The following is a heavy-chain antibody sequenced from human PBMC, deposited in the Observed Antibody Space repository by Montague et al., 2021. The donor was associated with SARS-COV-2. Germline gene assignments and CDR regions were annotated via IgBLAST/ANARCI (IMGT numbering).Heavy chain of an antibody. Sequence: SETLSLTCTVSGSSISSGYCWGWIRQPPGKGLEWIGSIYHSGSTYYNPSLKSRVTISVDTSKNRFSLKLSSVTAADTAVYYCARDCYDYGSGSYQRWFDPWGQGTLVTVSS. CDR2: IYHSGST. V-gene: IGHV4-38-2*02. CDR3: ARDCYDYGSGSYQRWFDP. J-gene: IGHJ5*02. CDR1: GSSISSGYC. D-gene: IGHD3-10*01.